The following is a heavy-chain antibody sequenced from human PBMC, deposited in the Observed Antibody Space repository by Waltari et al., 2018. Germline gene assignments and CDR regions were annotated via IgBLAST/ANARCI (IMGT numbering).Heavy chain of an antibody. CDR1: GFTFSSFG. CDR2: IRYDGSNK. Sequence: QLVESGGGVVQPGGSLRLSCAASGFTFSSFGMHWVRQAPGKGLEWVTFIRYDGSNKYYADSVKGRFIISRDKSKNTVYLQMNSLRPEDAAVYYCAKGSGSYEGFDHWGQGTLVTVSS. CDR3: AKGSGSYEGFDH. V-gene: IGHV3-30*02. J-gene: IGHJ5*02. D-gene: IGHD1-26*01.